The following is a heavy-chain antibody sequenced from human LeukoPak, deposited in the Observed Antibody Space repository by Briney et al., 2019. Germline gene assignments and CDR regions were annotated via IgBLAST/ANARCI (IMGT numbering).Heavy chain of an antibody. Sequence: GGSLRLSCAASGFTFSSYAMHWVRQAPGKGLEWVAVISYDGSNKYYADSVKGRFTISRDNSKNTLYLQMNSLRAEDTAVYYCARPIAAAGRESLSPFDYWGQGTLVTVSS. CDR1: GFTFSSYA. J-gene: IGHJ4*02. CDR3: ARPIAAAGRESLSPFDY. CDR2: ISYDGSNK. V-gene: IGHV3-30-3*01. D-gene: IGHD6-13*01.